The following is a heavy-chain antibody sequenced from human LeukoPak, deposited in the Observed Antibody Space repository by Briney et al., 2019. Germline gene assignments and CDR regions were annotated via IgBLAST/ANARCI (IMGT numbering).Heavy chain of an antibody. Sequence: GGSLRLSCAASGIIFSNYWMHWVRQAPGKGLVWVSRINRDGSSTSYADSVKGRFTISRDNAKNTLYLQMNSLRAEDTAVYYCAKASRFGYSYGPREYFYYMDVWGKGTTVTISS. CDR2: INRDGSST. CDR1: GIIFSNYW. CDR3: AKASRFGYSYGPREYFYYMDV. V-gene: IGHV3-74*01. J-gene: IGHJ6*03. D-gene: IGHD5-18*01.